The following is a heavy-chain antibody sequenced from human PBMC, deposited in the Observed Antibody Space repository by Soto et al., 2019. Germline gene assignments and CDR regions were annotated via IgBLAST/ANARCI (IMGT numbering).Heavy chain of an antibody. CDR3: ARDFIRGLPPDYYYGMDV. Sequence: PWGSLRLSCAASGFTFSSYGMHLFRHSPGKGLEWVAVIWYDGSNKYYADSVKGRFTISRDNSKNTLYLQMNSLRAEDTAVYYCARDFIRGLPPDYYYGMDVWGQGATVTVSS. CDR1: GFTFSSYG. D-gene: IGHD4-17*01. J-gene: IGHJ6*02. V-gene: IGHV3-33*01. CDR2: IWYDGSNK.